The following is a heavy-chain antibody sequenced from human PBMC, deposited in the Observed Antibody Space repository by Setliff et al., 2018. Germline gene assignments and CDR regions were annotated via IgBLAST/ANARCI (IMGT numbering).Heavy chain of an antibody. V-gene: IGHV4-38-2*02. Sequence: PSETLSLTCTVSGYSISSGYYWGWIRQAPGKGLEWIGSIYHSGSTYYNPSLKSRATISVDTSKNQFSLKLSSVTAADTAVYYCARAVLVVDAEDYWGQGTLVTVSS. J-gene: IGHJ4*02. CDR3: ARAVLVVDAEDY. D-gene: IGHD3-22*01. CDR2: IYHSGST. CDR1: GYSISSGYY.